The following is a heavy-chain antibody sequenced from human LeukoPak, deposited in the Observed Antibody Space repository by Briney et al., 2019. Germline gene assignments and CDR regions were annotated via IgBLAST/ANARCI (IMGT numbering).Heavy chain of an antibody. V-gene: IGHV1-69*02. CDR3: ARGTRGELHSDY. Sequence: SVKVSCKASVGTFSSYTISWVRRAPGQGLEWMGRIIPILGIANYAQKFQGRVTITADKSTSTAYMELSSLRSEDTAVYYCARGTRGELHSDYWGQGTLVTVSS. CDR2: IIPILGIA. D-gene: IGHD1-7*01. CDR1: VGTFSSYT. J-gene: IGHJ4*02.